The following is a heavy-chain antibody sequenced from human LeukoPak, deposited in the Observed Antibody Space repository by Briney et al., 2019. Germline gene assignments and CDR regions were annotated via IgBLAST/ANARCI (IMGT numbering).Heavy chain of an antibody. CDR3: ARDHDRGGYFDY. V-gene: IGHV3-21*01. D-gene: IGHD6-25*01. CDR1: GFTFSSYS. J-gene: IGHJ4*02. CDR2: ISSSSSYI. Sequence: GGSLRRSCAASGFTFSSYSMNWVRQAPGKGLEWVSSISSSSSYIYYADSVKGRFTISRDNAKNSLYLQMNSLRAEDTAVYYCARDHDRGGYFDYWGQGTLVTVSS.